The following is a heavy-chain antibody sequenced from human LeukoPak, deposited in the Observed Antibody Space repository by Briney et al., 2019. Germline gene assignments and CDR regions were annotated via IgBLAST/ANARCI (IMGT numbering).Heavy chain of an antibody. Sequence: SVKVSCKASEGTFSSYAISWVRQAPGQGLERMGGIIPIFGTANYARKFRGRVTITADETTSTACMELSSLRSEDTAVYYCVRGPIVATATDAFDIWGQGTMVTVSS. CDR3: VRGPIVATATDAFDI. V-gene: IGHV1-69*01. D-gene: IGHD5-12*01. J-gene: IGHJ3*02. CDR2: IIPIFGTA. CDR1: EGTFSSYA.